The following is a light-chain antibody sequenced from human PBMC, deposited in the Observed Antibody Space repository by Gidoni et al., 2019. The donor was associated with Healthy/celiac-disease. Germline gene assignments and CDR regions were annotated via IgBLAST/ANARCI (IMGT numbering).Light chain of an antibody. CDR3: QQSYSTPLIT. Sequence: DIQMIHPPSSLSASVGDRVTITCRASQSTSSYLNWYQQKPGKAPKLLIYAASSLQSGVPSRCSGSGSGTDFTLTISSLQPEDFATYYCQQSYSTPLITFGQGTRLEIK. CDR1: QSTSSY. J-gene: IGKJ5*01. CDR2: AAS. V-gene: IGKV1-39*01.